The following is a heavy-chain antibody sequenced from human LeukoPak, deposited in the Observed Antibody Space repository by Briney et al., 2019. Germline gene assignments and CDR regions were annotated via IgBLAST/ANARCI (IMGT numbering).Heavy chain of an antibody. CDR1: GYTFTSYG. CDR3: ARDRVIVVVPAISDYYYYGMDV. Sequence: ASVKVSCKASGYTFTSYGISWVRQAPGQGLEWMGWISAYNGNTNYAQKLQGRVTMTTDTSTSTAYMELRSLRSDDTAVYYCARDRVIVVVPAISDYYYYGMDVWAKGPRSPSP. J-gene: IGHJ6*02. CDR2: ISAYNGNT. D-gene: IGHD2-2*01. V-gene: IGHV1-18*01.